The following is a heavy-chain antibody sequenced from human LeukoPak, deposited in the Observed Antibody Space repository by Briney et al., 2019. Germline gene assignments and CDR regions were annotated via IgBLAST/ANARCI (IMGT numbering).Heavy chain of an antibody. Sequence: PGGSLRLSCAASGFTFSGYGMHWVRQAPGKGLEWVAVIWYDGSNKYYADSVKGRFTISRDNSKNTLYLQMNSLRAEDTAVYYCAREDSSGYYGMDVWGQGTTVTVSS. CDR1: GFTFSGYG. D-gene: IGHD3-22*01. CDR2: IWYDGSNK. CDR3: AREDSSGYYGMDV. J-gene: IGHJ6*02. V-gene: IGHV3-33*01.